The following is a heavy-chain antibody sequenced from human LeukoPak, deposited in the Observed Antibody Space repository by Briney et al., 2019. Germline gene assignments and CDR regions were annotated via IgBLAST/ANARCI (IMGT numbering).Heavy chain of an antibody. CDR1: GGSISSYY. Sequence: SETLSLTCTVSGGSISSYYWSWIRQPPGKGLEWIGVICDNGNTDYNPSLKSRVIISVDTSKRQFSLKLSSLAAADTAVYYCATGRDSYKTGHWGQGTLVTVSS. CDR3: ATGRDSYKTGH. J-gene: IGHJ4*02. D-gene: IGHD5-24*01. CDR2: ICDNGNT. V-gene: IGHV4-59*03.